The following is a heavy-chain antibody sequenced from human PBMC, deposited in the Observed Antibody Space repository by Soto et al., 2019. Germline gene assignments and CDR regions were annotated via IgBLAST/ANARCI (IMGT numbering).Heavy chain of an antibody. V-gene: IGHV4-39*01. CDR3: ARRSSSSLGSLFDP. CDR1: GGSISRSTYY. Sequence: NPSETLSLTCTVSGGSISRSTYYWYWIRHPPGKGLEWIGAMYYTGNKNYNPSLESRVTMSVDTSKNQFSLKLSSVTPTDTAVYYCARRSSSSLGSLFDPWGRGILVTVSS. D-gene: IGHD6-6*01. J-gene: IGHJ5*02. CDR2: MYYTGNK.